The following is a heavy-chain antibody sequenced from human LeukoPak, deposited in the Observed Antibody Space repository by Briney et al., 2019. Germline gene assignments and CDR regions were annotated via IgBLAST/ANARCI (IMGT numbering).Heavy chain of an antibody. V-gene: IGHV3-7*01. CDR3: VRDFRFLDDY. CDR1: GFTLSTYW. Sequence: GGSLRLSCAASGFTLSTYWMTWVRQTPGKGLEWVANIKQDGSEKYYVDSVKGRFTISRDNAKNSLYLQMNSLRAEDTAMYYCVRDFRFLDDYWGQGTLVTVSS. CDR2: IKQDGSEK. J-gene: IGHJ4*02. D-gene: IGHD3-3*01.